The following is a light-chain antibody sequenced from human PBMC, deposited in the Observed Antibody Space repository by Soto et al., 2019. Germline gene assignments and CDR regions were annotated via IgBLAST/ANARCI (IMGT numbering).Light chain of an antibody. Sequence: EIVLTQSPGTLSLSPGDRATLSCRASQSVSSIYLAWYQQKPGQAPRLLIYRASSRATGIPDRFSGSGSGTDFTLTISILEPEDFAVYYCQQYGGSPPYTFGQGTKLEIK. CDR2: RAS. V-gene: IGKV3-20*01. J-gene: IGKJ2*01. CDR3: QQYGGSPPYT. CDR1: QSVSSIY.